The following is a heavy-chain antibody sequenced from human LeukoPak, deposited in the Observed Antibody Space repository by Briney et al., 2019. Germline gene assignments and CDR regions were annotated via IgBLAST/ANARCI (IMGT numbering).Heavy chain of an antibody. CDR1: GGTFSSYT. J-gene: IGHJ4*02. D-gene: IGHD6-19*01. Sequence: ASVKVSCKASGGTFSSYTISWVRQAPGQGLEWMGRIIPILGIANYAQKFQGRVTITADKSTGTAYMELSSLRSEDSAVYYCARAEKAVAGTAVDYWGQGTLVTVSS. V-gene: IGHV1-69*02. CDR3: ARAEKAVAGTAVDY. CDR2: IIPILGIA.